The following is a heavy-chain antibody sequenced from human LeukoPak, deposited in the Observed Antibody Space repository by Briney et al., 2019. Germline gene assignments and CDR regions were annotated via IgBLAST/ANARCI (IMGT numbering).Heavy chain of an antibody. D-gene: IGHD3/OR15-3a*01. CDR3: VKLRTGTRSAIDY. J-gene: IGHJ4*02. V-gene: IGHV3-64D*06. CDR2: ISSNGGST. CDR1: GFTFSSYA. Sequence: GGSLRLSCSASGFTFSSYAMHWVRQAPGKGLEYVSAISSNGGSTYYADSVKGRFTISRDNPKNTLYLQMSSLRAEDTAVYYCVKLRTGTRSAIDYWGQGTLVTVSS.